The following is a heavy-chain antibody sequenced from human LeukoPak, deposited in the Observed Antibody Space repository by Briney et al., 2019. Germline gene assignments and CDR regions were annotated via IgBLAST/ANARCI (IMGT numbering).Heavy chain of an antibody. V-gene: IGHV3-23*01. D-gene: IGHD2-2*01. CDR3: AKYCRSSSCNANSYYGMDV. J-gene: IGHJ6*02. CDR2: ISDAPDGGKT. Sequence: GGSLRLSCAASGFTFSSYSMSWVRQAPGKGLEWVSAISDAPDGGKTFYADSVKGRFSISRDNSKNMLYLQMNSLRAEDTAVYFCAKYCRSSSCNANSYYGMDVWGQGTTVTVSS. CDR1: GFTFSSYS.